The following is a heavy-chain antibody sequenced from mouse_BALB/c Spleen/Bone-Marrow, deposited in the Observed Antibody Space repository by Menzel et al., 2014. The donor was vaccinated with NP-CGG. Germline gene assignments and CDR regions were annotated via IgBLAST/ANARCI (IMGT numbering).Heavy chain of an antibody. J-gene: IGHJ4*01. CDR1: GYTFTDYY. V-gene: IGHV1-26*01. CDR3: ARSRAMDY. Sequence: VQLKQSGPELVKPGASVRMSCKASGYTFTDYYMKWMKQSHGKSLEWIGDINPKTGETFYNHNFKGKATLSVDKSSSAAYMQLNSLTSEDSAVYYCARSRAMDYWGQGTSVTASS. CDR2: INPKTGET.